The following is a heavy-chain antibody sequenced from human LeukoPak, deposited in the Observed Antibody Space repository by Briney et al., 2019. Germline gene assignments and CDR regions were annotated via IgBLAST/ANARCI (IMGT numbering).Heavy chain of an antibody. Sequence: PGGSLRLSCAASGFTFTNYFMTWVRQAPGKGLEWVAHIKQDSSEKYYVDSVKGRFTISRDNAKNSVYLQMNSLTVEDTAVYYCARALTTDWLHYAFDFWGQGTVVTVSS. J-gene: IGHJ3*01. CDR2: IKQDSSEK. CDR3: ARALTTDWLHYAFDF. CDR1: GFTFTNYF. V-gene: IGHV3-7*01. D-gene: IGHD3/OR15-3a*01.